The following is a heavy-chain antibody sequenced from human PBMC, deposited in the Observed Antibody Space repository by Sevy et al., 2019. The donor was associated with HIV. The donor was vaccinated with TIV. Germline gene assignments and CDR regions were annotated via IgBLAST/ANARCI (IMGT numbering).Heavy chain of an antibody. CDR1: GFTFGSYW. CDR2: INSDGSST. J-gene: IGHJ4*02. D-gene: IGHD3-22*01. V-gene: IGHV3-74*01. CDR3: TRTLALYYYDSRSFYFDH. Sequence: GGSLRLSCAASGFTFGSYWMHWVRQAPGKGLVWVSRINSDGSSTNYADSVKGRFTIPRDNAKNTLYLQMNSLRAEDTALYYCTRTLALYYYDSRSFYFDHWGQRTQVTVSS.